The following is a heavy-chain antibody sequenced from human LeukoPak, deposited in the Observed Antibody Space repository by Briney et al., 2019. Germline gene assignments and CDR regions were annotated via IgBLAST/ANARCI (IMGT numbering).Heavy chain of an antibody. J-gene: IGHJ4*02. V-gene: IGHV3-11*01. CDR2: ISSSGSTI. CDR1: GFTFSDYY. D-gene: IGHD2/OR15-2a*01. Sequence: PGGSLRLSCAASGFTFSDYYMSWIRQAPGKGLEWVSYISSSGSTIYYADSVKGRFTISRDNAKNSLYLQMNSLRAEDTAVYYCAKVNSDTPAAAGGAHFDYWGQGTLVTVSS. CDR3: AKVNSDTPAAAGGAHFDY.